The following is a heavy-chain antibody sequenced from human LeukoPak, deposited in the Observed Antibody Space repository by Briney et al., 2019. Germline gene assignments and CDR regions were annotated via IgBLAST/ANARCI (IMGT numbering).Heavy chain of an antibody. J-gene: IGHJ6*02. Sequence: GASVKVSCKASGYTFTGYYMHWVRQAPGQGLEWMGWIYPNSGGTNYAQKFQGWVTMTRDTSISTAYMELSRLRSDDTAVYYCARGPGDDAAAGRKYYYYGMDVWGQGTTVTVSS. CDR3: ARGPGDDAAAGRKYYYYGMDV. CDR2: IYPNSGGT. D-gene: IGHD6-13*01. CDR1: GYTFTGYY. V-gene: IGHV1-2*04.